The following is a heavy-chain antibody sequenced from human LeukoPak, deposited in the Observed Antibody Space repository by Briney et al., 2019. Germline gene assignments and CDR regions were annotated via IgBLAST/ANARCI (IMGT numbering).Heavy chain of an antibody. CDR3: AKELIIQPTGTVAFDI. Sequence: GSLRLSCAASGFTFSTNAMSWVRQAPGKGLEWVSAVSGNGADTYYAGSVKGRFTISRDNSKNTLYLQMSSLRAEDTAVYFCAKELIIQPTGTVAFDIWGQGTMVTVSS. CDR2: VSGNGADT. CDR1: GFTFSTNA. V-gene: IGHV3-23*01. D-gene: IGHD1-1*01. J-gene: IGHJ3*02.